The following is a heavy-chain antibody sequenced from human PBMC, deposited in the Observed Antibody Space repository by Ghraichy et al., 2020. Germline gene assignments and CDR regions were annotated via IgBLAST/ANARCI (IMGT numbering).Heavy chain of an antibody. CDR1: RGSSSDYY. Sequence: SETLSLTCAVYRGSSSDYYWSWIRQSPGKGLEWIGEINHSGSTNYNPSLKSRVTISVDTSKNQFSLKLNSVTDADTAVYYCASSVFGVVINPYYFDYWGRGTLVTVSS. V-gene: IGHV4-34*01. D-gene: IGHD3-3*01. CDR2: INHSGST. J-gene: IGHJ4*01. CDR3: ASSVFGVVINPYYFDY.